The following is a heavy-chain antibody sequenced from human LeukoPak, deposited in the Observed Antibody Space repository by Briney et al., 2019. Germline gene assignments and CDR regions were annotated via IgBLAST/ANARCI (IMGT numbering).Heavy chain of an antibody. V-gene: IGHV4-59*01. J-gene: IGHJ4*02. Sequence: ETLSLTCTVSGDSISSYHWSWIRQSPGKGLEWIGYISYSGSTNYNPSLKSRVTISVDTSKNQFSLQLSSVTAADTAVYYCARVGRGDHTWGSYYFDHWGQGTLVTVSS. CDR1: GDSISSYH. CDR2: ISYSGST. D-gene: IGHD3-16*01. CDR3: ARVGRGDHTWGSYYFDH.